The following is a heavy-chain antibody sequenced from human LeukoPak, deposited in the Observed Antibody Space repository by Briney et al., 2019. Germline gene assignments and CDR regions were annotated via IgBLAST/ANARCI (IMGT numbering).Heavy chain of an antibody. CDR3: ARGGVYDSSGYYYGY. D-gene: IGHD3-22*01. CDR1: GYTFTSHA. J-gene: IGHJ4*02. Sequence: GASVKVSCKASGYTFTSHAMHWVRQAPGQRLEWMGWINAGNGNTKYSQKFQGRVTITRDTSASTAYMELSSLRSEDTAVYYCARGGVYDSSGYYYGYWGQGTLVTVSS. CDR2: INAGNGNT. V-gene: IGHV1-3*01.